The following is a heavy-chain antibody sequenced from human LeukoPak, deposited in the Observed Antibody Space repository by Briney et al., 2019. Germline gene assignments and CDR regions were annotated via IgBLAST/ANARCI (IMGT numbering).Heavy chain of an antibody. CDR1: GGSFSTYY. V-gene: IGHV4-59*01. CDR3: ARGQGGNYYLNYFDY. D-gene: IGHD1-26*01. Sequence: SETLSLTCTVTGGSFSTYYWSWIRQPPGKGLEWMGHFYYSGSTNYNPSLKSRVTISVDTSRNQFSLKLTSVTAADTAVYYCARGQGGNYYLNYFDYWGQGALVTVSS. J-gene: IGHJ4*02. CDR2: FYYSGST.